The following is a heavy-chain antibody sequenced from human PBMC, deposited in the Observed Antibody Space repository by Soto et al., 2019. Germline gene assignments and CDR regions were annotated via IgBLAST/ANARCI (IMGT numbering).Heavy chain of an antibody. V-gene: IGHV1-24*01. CDR1: GYTLTELS. Sequence: ASVKVSCKVSGYTLTELSMHWVRQAPGKGLEWMGGFDPKDGETIYAQKFQGRVTMTGNTSISTAYMELSSPRSDDTAVYYCARAGVVEWLLYPVTPYYYYGMDVWGQGTTVTVSS. D-gene: IGHD3-3*01. CDR3: ARAGVVEWLLYPVTPYYYYGMDV. CDR2: FDPKDGET. J-gene: IGHJ6*02.